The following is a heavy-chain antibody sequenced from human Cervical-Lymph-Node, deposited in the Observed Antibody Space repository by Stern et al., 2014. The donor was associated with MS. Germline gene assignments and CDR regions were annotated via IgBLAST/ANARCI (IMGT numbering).Heavy chain of an antibody. D-gene: IGHD4-11*01. CDR1: GYTFTGYY. Sequence: QVQLVQSGTDVKKPGASAKVSCEASGYTFTGYYIHWVRQAPGQGLEWMGCNIPATGATTYAQNFQGRVTMTRDTSISTAYMVLTRLSSDDTAVYYCARDLADYRYYFDSWGQGTLVTVSS. J-gene: IGHJ4*02. V-gene: IGHV1-2*02. CDR3: ARDLADYRYYFDS. CDR2: NIPATGAT.